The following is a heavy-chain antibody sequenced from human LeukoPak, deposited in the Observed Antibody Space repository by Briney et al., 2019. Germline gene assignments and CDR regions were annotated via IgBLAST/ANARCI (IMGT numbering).Heavy chain of an antibody. CDR2: IRYDGSNK. CDR1: GFTFSSYG. V-gene: IGHV3-30*02. Sequence: GGSLRLSCAASGFTFSSYGMHWVRQAPGKGLEWVAFIRYDGSNKYYADSVKGRFTISRDNSKNTLYLQMNSLRAEDTAVYYCAKDALGSYSSCDYWGQGTLVTVPS. D-gene: IGHD1-26*01. J-gene: IGHJ4*02. CDR3: AKDALGSYSSCDY.